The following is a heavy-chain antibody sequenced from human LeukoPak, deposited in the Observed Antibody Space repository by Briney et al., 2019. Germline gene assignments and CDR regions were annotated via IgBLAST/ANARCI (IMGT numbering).Heavy chain of an antibody. CDR3: ARVVGATSWFDP. V-gene: IGHV4-59*12. CDR1: GGSISSYY. D-gene: IGHD1-26*01. J-gene: IGHJ5*02. Sequence: SETLSLTCTVSGGSISSYYWSWIRQPPGKGLEWIGYIYYSGSTYYNPSLKSRVTISVDRSKNQFSLKLSSVTAADTAVYYCARVVGATSWFDPWGQGTLVTVSS. CDR2: IYYSGST.